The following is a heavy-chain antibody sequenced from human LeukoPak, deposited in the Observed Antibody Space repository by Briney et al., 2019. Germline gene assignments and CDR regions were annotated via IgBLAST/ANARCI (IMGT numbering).Heavy chain of an antibody. V-gene: IGHV3-9*01. CDR3: AKDIGPILDILTGYYGY. D-gene: IGHD3-9*01. J-gene: IGHJ4*02. Sequence: GGSLRLSCAASGFTFDDYAMHWVRQAPGKGLEWVSGISWNSGSIGYADSVKGRFTISRDNAKNSLYLQMNSLRAEDTALYYCAKDIGPILDILTGYYGYWGQGTLVTVSS. CDR1: GFTFDDYA. CDR2: ISWNSGSI.